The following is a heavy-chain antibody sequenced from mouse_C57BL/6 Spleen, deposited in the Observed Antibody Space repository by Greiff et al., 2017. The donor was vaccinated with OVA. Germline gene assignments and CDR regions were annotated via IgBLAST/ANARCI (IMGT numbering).Heavy chain of an antibody. CDR3: ARSLFYYYGSSHWYFDV. CDR2: IYPSDSET. CDR1: GYTFTSYW. J-gene: IGHJ1*03. Sequence: QVQLQQPGAELVRPGSSVKLSCKASGYTFTSYWMDWVKQRPGQGLEWIGNIYPSDSETHYNQKFKDKATLTVDKSSSTAYMQLSSLTSEDSAVYYCARSLFYYYGSSHWYFDVWGTGTTVTVSS. D-gene: IGHD1-1*01. V-gene: IGHV1-61*01.